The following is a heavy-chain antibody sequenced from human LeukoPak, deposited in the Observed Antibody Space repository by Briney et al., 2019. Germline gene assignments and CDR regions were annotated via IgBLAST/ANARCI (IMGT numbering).Heavy chain of an antibody. Sequence: GGSLRLSCAASGFTLISYNMNWVRQAPGKGLEWVSYISSSSSTKSYADSVKGRYTISRDNAKNSLYLQMSSLRDEDTAVYYCARGDDMYTSGWHFGLWGRGTLVTVSS. V-gene: IGHV3-48*02. D-gene: IGHD6-19*01. J-gene: IGHJ2*01. CDR3: ARGDDMYTSGWHFGL. CDR2: ISSSSSTK. CDR1: GFTLISYN.